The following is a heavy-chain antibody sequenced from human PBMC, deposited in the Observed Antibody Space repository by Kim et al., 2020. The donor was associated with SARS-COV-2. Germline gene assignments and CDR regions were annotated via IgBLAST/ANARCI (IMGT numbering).Heavy chain of an antibody. CDR3: ARGPRAVYNWNRLGFDP. CDR2: INHSGST. CDR1: GGSFSGYY. J-gene: IGHJ5*02. V-gene: IGHV4-34*01. Sequence: SETLSLTCAVYGGSFSGYYWSWIRQPPGKGLEWIGEINHSGSTNYNPSLKSRVTISVDTSKNQFSLKLSSVTAADTAVYYCARGPRAVYNWNRLGFDPWGQGTLVTVSS. D-gene: IGHD1-20*01.